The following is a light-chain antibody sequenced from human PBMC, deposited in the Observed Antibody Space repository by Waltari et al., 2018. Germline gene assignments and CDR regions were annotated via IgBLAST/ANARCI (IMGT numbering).Light chain of an antibody. Sequence: DIQMTQSPSTLSASVGDSGTIACRASQAIGTSLAWYQQKSGKAPKSLSYDASSLERGVPSRCIGRGSGTEFTLTISSLQPDDFATYYCLQYDTLSQTFGQGTRVEIK. CDR2: DAS. J-gene: IGKJ1*01. CDR3: LQYDTLSQT. V-gene: IGKV1-5*01. CDR1: QAIGTS.